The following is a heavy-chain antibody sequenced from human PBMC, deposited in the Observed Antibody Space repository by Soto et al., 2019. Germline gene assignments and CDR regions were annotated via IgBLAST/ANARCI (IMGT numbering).Heavy chain of an antibody. CDR2: IHSDGSTT. V-gene: IGHV3-74*01. CDR3: VRGDKGGFDL. D-gene: IGHD2-21*02. J-gene: IGHJ3*01. Sequence: EVQLVESEGGLGQRGGSLRLSCAASGFTFNYYWMHWVRQAPGQGLVWVSHIHSDGSTTTYEDSVKGRFTISRDNAKTTLYLQMNSLRAEDTAVYYCVRGDKGGFDLWGQGTTVTVSS. CDR1: GFTFNYYW.